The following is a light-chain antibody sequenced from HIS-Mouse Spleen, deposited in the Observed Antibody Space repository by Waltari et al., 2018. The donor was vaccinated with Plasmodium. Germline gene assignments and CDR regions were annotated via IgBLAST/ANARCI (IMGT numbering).Light chain of an antibody. J-gene: IGLJ3*02. CDR2: QDS. Sequence: SYELTQPPSVSVSPGQTARITCSGDALPKKYACWYQQKPGQSPVLVIYQDSKRPSGIPERFSGSNSGNTATLTISGTQAMDEADYYCQAWDSSTAVFGGGTKLTVL. CDR1: ALPKKY. CDR3: QAWDSSTAV. V-gene: IGLV3-1*01.